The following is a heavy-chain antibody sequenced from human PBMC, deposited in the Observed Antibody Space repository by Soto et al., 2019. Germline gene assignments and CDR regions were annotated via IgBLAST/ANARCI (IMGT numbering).Heavy chain of an antibody. D-gene: IGHD2-15*01. Sequence: QVQLVQSGAEVKKPGASVKVSCKASGYTFTHYGITWVRQAPGQGLEWMGWINSFSGDTNYPQKLQGRLTMTTDTSTTPVYMQLRNLRSDDTAVYYCARDLHSGGKYWYFDIWGRGTQVTVSS. CDR2: INSFSGDT. CDR1: GYTFTHYG. V-gene: IGHV1-18*01. CDR3: ARDLHSGGKYWYFDI. J-gene: IGHJ2*01.